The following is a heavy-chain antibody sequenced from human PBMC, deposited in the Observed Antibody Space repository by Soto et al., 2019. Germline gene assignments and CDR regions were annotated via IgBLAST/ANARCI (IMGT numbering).Heavy chain of an antibody. J-gene: IGHJ4*02. CDR3: ARDYYGSSGIHYFDY. D-gene: IGHD3-22*01. V-gene: IGHV1-69*06. CDR2: IIPIFGTA. CDR1: GRTFSIYA. Sequence: SVKVSCRASGRTFSIYAISWVRQAPGQGLEWMGGIIPIFGTANYAQKFQGRVTITADKSTSTAYMELSSLRSEDTAEYYCARDYYGSSGIHYFDYWGQGTLVTVSS.